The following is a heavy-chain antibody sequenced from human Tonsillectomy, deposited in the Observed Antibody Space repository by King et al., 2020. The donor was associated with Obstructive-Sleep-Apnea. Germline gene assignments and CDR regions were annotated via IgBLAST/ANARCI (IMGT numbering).Heavy chain of an antibody. Sequence: QLVQSGAEVKKPGASVKVSCKASGYTFTSYGISWVRQAPGQGLEWMGWNSAYNGNTKYVQKRQCRGTMTTDTSTSTAYMELRGLRSDDTAVYYCARDPPWFGCPGTTPGGDYWGQGTLVTVSS. J-gene: IGHJ4*02. CDR1: GYTFTSYG. V-gene: IGHV1-18*04. CDR2: NSAYNGNT. CDR3: ARDPPWFGCPGTTPGGDY. D-gene: IGHD1-14*01.